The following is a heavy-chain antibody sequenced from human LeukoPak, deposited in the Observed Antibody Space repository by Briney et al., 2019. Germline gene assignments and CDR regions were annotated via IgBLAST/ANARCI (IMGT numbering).Heavy chain of an antibody. CDR2: IYYSGST. CDR3: ARLTVAGTRFDY. D-gene: IGHD6-19*01. Sequence: PSETLSLTCTVSGGSISSSSYYWGWIRQTPGKGLEWIGSIYYSGSTYYNPSLKSRVTISVDTSKNQFSLKLSSVTAAYTAVYYCARLTVAGTRFDYWGQGTLVTVSS. CDR1: GGSISSSSYY. V-gene: IGHV4-39*01. J-gene: IGHJ4*02.